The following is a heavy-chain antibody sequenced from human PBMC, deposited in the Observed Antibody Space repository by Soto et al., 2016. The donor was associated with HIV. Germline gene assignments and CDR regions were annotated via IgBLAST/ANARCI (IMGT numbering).Heavy chain of an antibody. CDR2: IWYDGSNK. J-gene: IGHJ1*01. D-gene: IGHD6-19*01. CDR1: GFTFSSYG. V-gene: IGHV3-33*08. CDR3: ARSGYSSGWYSAEYFQH. Sequence: VQLVESGGGVVQPGRSLRLSCAASGFTFSSYGMHWVRQAPGKGLEWVAVIWYDGSNKYYADSVKGRFTISRDNSKNTLYLQMNSLRAEDTAMYYCARSGYSSGWYSAEYFQHWARAPWSPSPQ.